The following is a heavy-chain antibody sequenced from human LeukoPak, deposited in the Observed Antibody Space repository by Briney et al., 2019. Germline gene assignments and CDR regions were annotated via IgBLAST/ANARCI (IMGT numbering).Heavy chain of an antibody. CDR1: GGTFSSYA. Sequence: SVKVSCKASGGTFSSYAISWVRQAPGQGLEWMGGIIPIFGTANYAQKFQGRVTITTDESTSTAYMELSSLRSEDTVVYYWARPRDYDSSGYYPDWGQGTLVTVSS. CDR3: ARPRDYDSSGYYPD. D-gene: IGHD3-22*01. CDR2: IIPIFGTA. J-gene: IGHJ4*02. V-gene: IGHV1-69*05.